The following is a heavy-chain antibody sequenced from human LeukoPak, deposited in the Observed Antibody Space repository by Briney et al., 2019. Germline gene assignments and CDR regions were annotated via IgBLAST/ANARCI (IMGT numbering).Heavy chain of an antibody. CDR2: IDSSGNT. D-gene: IGHD3-10*01. J-gene: IGHJ4*02. CDR1: GGSISSGGYY. V-gene: IGHV4-31*03. Sequence: PSQTLSLTCTVSGGSISSGGYYWNWICQHPEKGLEWIGNIDSSGNTYHNPSLKSRVTISVDTYNNQFSLKLSSVTAADTAVYYCARDSIGYYGSGNFEYWGQGTLVTVSS. CDR3: ARDSIGYYGSGNFEY.